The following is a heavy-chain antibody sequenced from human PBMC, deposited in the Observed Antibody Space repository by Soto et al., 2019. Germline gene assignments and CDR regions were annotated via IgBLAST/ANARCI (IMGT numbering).Heavy chain of an antibody. CDR2: IWYDGSNK. CDR1: GFTFSSYG. J-gene: IGHJ3*02. CDR3: ARDIGKFGVRAFDI. D-gene: IGHD3-3*02. Sequence: PGGSLRLSCAASGFTFSSYGMHWVRQAPGKGLEWVAVIWYDGSNKYYADSVKGRFTISRDNSKNTLYLQMNSLRAEDTAVYYCARDIGKFGVRAFDIWGQGTMVTVS. V-gene: IGHV3-33*01.